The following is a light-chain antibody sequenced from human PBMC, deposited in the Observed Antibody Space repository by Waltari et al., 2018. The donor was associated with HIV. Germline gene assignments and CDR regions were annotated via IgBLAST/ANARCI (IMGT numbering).Light chain of an antibody. CDR2: DNN. CDR1: SSNLGNNY. J-gene: IGLJ3*02. Sequence: QSVLTQPPSVSAAPGQSVTIPCFGGSSNLGNNYLSLYQQLPGKPPKLLIYDNNKRPSGIPDRFSASKSGTSATLGITGVQTADEADYYCGTWDNTLIAFWMFGGGTKLTVL. CDR3: GTWDNTLIAFWM. V-gene: IGLV1-51*01.